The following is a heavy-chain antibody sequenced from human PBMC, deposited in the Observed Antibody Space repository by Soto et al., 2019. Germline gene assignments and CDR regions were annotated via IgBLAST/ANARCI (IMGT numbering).Heavy chain of an antibody. D-gene: IGHD6-19*01. CDR1: GGSISSYY. Sequence: QVQLQESGPGLVKPSETLSLTCTVSGGSISSYYWSWIRQPPGKGLEWIGYIYYSGSTNYNPSLNSRVTISVDASKNQFSLKLSSVAAADTAVYYWAREPYSSCWYYYGMDVWGQGTTVTVSS. CDR2: IYYSGST. J-gene: IGHJ6*02. V-gene: IGHV4-59*01. CDR3: AREPYSSCWYYYGMDV.